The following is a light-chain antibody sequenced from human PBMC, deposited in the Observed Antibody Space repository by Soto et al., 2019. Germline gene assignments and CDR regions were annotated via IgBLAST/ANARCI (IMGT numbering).Light chain of an antibody. J-gene: IGKJ1*01. Sequence: DIVMTQSPDSLAVSLGERATINCKSSQSVLYSSNNKNYLAWYQQKPGQPPKLLIYWASTRESGVPDRFSGGGSGTVFTLTISSLQAEDVAVYYCQQYYSTPRTFGQGTKVEIK. CDR3: QQYYSTPRT. CDR2: WAS. CDR1: QSVLYSSNNKNY. V-gene: IGKV4-1*01.